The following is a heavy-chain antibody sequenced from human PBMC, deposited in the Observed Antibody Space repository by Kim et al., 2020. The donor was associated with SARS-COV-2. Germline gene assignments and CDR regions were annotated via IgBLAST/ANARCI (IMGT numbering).Heavy chain of an antibody. J-gene: IGHJ4*02. CDR1: GGSISSYY. D-gene: IGHD3-9*01. Sequence: SETLSLTCTVSGGSISSYYWSWIRQPPGKGLEWIGYIYYSGSTNYNPSLKSRVTISVDTSKNQFSLKLSSVTAADTAVYYCARVPILRYFDWAFDYWGQGTLVTVSS. V-gene: IGHV4-59*01. CDR3: ARVPILRYFDWAFDY. CDR2: IYYSGST.